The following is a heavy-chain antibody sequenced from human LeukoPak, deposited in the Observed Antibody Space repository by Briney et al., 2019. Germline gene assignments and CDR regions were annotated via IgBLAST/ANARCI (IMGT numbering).Heavy chain of an antibody. Sequence: GGSLRLSCAASGFTFSSYGMHWVRQAPGKGLEWVAFIRYDGSNKYYADSVKGRFTISRDNSKNTLYLQMNSLRAEDTAVYYCAKGAAAGTPYYYYYMDVWGKGTTVTISS. V-gene: IGHV3-30*02. J-gene: IGHJ6*03. D-gene: IGHD6-13*01. CDR2: IRYDGSNK. CDR3: AKGAAAGTPYYYYYMDV. CDR1: GFTFSSYG.